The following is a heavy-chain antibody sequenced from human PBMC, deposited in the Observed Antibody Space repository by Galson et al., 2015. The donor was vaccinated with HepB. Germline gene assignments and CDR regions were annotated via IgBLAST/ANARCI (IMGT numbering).Heavy chain of an antibody. D-gene: IGHD3-10*01. CDR1: GYKFTSYY. V-gene: IGHV1-46*01. Sequence: SVKVSCKASGYKFTSYYMHWVRQAPGQGLEWMGIINPSGGSTDYAQKFQGRLTMTRDTSTSTVFMELSSLRSEATAVYHCARGVLLWDGPDYWGQGTLVTVSS. J-gene: IGHJ4*02. CDR2: INPSGGST. CDR3: ARGVLLWDGPDY.